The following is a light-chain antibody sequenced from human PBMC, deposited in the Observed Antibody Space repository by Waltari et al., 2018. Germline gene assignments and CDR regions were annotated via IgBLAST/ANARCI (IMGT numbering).Light chain of an antibody. J-gene: IGKJ2*01. V-gene: IGKV2-29*02. CDR2: EVS. CDR1: QSLLHSDGKTY. Sequence: DIVMTQTPLSLSVTPGQPASLSCTSSQSLLHSDGKTYLYWYLQKPGQSPHPLFYEVSSRLSGVPDRFSGSGSGTDFTLKISRVEAEDVGVYYCMQGIHLYTFGQGTKLEIK. CDR3: MQGIHLYT.